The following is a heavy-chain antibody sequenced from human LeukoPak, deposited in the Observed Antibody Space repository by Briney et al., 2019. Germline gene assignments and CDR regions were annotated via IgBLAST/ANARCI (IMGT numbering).Heavy chain of an antibody. CDR2: ISGSGRST. CDR3: ARGAYRDKNWFDP. Sequence: QPGGSLRLSCAASGFTFSNYAMSWVRQAPGKGLEWVSAISGSGRSTYYADSVKGRFTISRDNAKNSLYLQMNSLRAEDTAVYYCARGAYRDKNWFDPWGQGTLVTVSS. J-gene: IGHJ5*02. V-gene: IGHV3-23*01. CDR1: GFTFSNYA. D-gene: IGHD2-21*01.